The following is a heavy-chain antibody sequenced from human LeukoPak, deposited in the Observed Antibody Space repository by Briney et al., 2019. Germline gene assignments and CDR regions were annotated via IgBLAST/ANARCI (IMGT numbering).Heavy chain of an antibody. V-gene: IGHV4-61*02. CDR2: IYTSGST. Sequence: SETLSLTCTVSGGPISSGSYYWSWIRQPAGKGLEWIGRIYTSGSTNYNPSLKSRVTISVDTSKNQFSLKLSSVTAADTAVYYCARLDSSGYYYLFDYWGQGTLVTVSS. J-gene: IGHJ4*02. CDR3: ARLDSSGYYYLFDY. CDR1: GGPISSGSYY. D-gene: IGHD3-22*01.